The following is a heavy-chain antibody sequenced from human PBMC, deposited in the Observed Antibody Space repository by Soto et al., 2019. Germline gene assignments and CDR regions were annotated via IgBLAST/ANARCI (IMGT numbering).Heavy chain of an antibody. V-gene: IGHV1-69*13. CDR3: ARDPLSSFTMDV. J-gene: IGHJ6*02. Sequence: ASVKVSCKASGDTFSSYAISWVRQAPGKGLEWMGKIIPTFGRTNYAQKFQGRLTISADDSTSTAYMELSSLLSEDTAVYYCARDPLSSFTMDVWGQGTTVTVSS. CDR2: IIPTFGRT. CDR1: GDTFSSYA. D-gene: IGHD3-10*02.